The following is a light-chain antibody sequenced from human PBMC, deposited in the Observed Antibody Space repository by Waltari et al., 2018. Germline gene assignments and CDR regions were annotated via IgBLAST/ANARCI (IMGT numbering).Light chain of an antibody. CDR3: AAWDNSLNTGV. J-gene: IGLJ3*02. V-gene: IGLV1-51*01. CDR2: QNK. CDR1: DSNIGSNY. Sequence: QSVLTQPPSVSAAPGQKVTISCSGSDSNIGSNYVSWYQQVPGTAPKLLIYQNKSRTSVTPDRFSGSKSGTSATLDITTLQTGDEADYYCAAWDNSLNTGVFGGRTKLTVL.